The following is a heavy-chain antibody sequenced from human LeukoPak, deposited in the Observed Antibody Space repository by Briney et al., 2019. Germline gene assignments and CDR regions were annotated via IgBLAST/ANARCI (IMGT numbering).Heavy chain of an antibody. CDR3: ARGDFWSGYTYYFDY. V-gene: IGHV1-69*13. J-gene: IGHJ4*02. CDR1: GGTFSSYA. Sequence: SVKVSCKASGGTFSSYAISWVRQAPGQGLEWMGGIIPIFGTANYAQKFQGRVSITADESTSTAYMELSSLRSEDTAVYYCARGDFWSGYTYYFDYWGQGTLVTVSS. D-gene: IGHD3-3*01. CDR2: IIPIFGTA.